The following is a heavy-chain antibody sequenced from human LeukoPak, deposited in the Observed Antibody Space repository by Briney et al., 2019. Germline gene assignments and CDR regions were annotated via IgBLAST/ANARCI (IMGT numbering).Heavy chain of an antibody. CDR2: IYYSGST. CDR3: ARRGRIDSSGYSYYYYYGMDV. D-gene: IGHD3-22*01. V-gene: IGHV4-61*05. CDR1: GGSISSSSYY. J-gene: IGHJ6*02. Sequence: SETLSLTCTVSGGSISSSSYYWGWIRQPPGKGLEWIGYIYYSGSTNYNPSLKSRVTISVDTSKNQFSLKLSSVTAADTAVYYCARRGRIDSSGYSYYYYYGMDVWGQGTTVTVSS.